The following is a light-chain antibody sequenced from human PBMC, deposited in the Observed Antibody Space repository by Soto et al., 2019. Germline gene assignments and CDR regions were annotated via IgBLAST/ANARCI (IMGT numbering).Light chain of an antibody. V-gene: IGLV2-11*01. CDR2: DVN. CDR3: CSFAGSYTV. J-gene: IGLJ2*01. Sequence: QSALIQPRSVSGSPGQSVTISCTGTRRDLGAYNYVSWYQQHPGKAPKLMIYDVNRRPSGVPDRFSGSKSGNTAPLTISGLQAEDEADYYCCSFAGSYTVFGGGTKLTLL. CDR1: RRDLGAYNY.